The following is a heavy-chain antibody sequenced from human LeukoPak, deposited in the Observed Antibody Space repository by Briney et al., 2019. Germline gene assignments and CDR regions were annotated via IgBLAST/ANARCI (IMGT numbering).Heavy chain of an antibody. D-gene: IGHD3-9*01. V-gene: IGHV4-34*01. CDR1: GGSFSGYY. CDR3: ASIGYFDWSSPFDY. CDR2: INHSGST. Sequence: PPETLSLTCAVYGGSFSGYYWSWIRQPPGKGLEWIGEINHSGSTNYNPSLKSRVTISVDTSKNQFSLKLSSVTAADTAVYYCASIGYFDWSSPFDYWGQGTLVTVSS. J-gene: IGHJ4*02.